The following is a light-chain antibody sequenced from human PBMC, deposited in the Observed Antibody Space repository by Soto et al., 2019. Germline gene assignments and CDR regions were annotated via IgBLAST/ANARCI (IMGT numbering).Light chain of an antibody. CDR2: DAS. J-gene: IGKJ1*01. Sequence: EIVLTQSPATLSLSPGERATLSCRASQSVSSYLAWYQQKPGQAPRLLIYDASNRPTGIPASFSGSGSGTALSHTISSLEHEDFAVYYCHQRSNWPPWTFGQGTKVEIK. CDR1: QSVSSY. CDR3: HQRSNWPPWT. V-gene: IGKV3-11*01.